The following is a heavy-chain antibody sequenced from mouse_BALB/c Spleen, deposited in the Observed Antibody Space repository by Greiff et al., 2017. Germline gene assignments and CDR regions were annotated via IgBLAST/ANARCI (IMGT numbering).Heavy chain of an antibody. V-gene: IGHV5-17*02. CDR2: ISSGSSTI. Sequence: EVQVVESGGGLVQPGGSRKLSCAASGFTFSSFGMHWVRQAPEKGLEWVAYISSGSSTIYYADTVKGRFTISRDNPKNTLFLQMTSLRSEDTAMYYCARYGGFSSYFDVWGAGTTVTVSS. CDR1: GFTFSSFG. CDR3: ARYGGFSSYFDV. J-gene: IGHJ1*01. D-gene: IGHD1-1*02.